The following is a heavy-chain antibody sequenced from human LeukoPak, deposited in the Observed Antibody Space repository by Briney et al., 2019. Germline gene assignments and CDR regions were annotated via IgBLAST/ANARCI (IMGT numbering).Heavy chain of an antibody. J-gene: IGHJ5*02. CDR3: ARAYHSSWYLNWFDP. CDR1: GGSFSGYY. D-gene: IGHD6-13*01. V-gene: IGHV4-34*01. Sequence: SETLSLTCAVYGGSFSGYYWNWIRQPPGKGLEWIGEINHSGSTKYNPSLKSRVTISVNTSKNEFSLKLSSVTAADTAVYYCARAYHSSWYLNWFDPWGQGTLVTVSS. CDR2: INHSGST.